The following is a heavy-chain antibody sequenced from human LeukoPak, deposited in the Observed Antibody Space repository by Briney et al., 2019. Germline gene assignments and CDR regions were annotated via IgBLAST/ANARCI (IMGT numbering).Heavy chain of an antibody. J-gene: IGHJ3*02. CDR2: ISSSSSYI. D-gene: IGHD3-10*01. CDR1: GFTFSSYS. CDR3: AGEVTMVRGVGAFDI. V-gene: IGHV3-21*01. Sequence: PGGSLRLSCAASGFTFSSYSMNWVRQAPGKGLEWVSSISSSSSYIYYADSVKGRFTISRDNAKNSLYLQMNSLRAEDTAVYYCAGEVTMVRGVGAFDIWGQGTMVTVSS.